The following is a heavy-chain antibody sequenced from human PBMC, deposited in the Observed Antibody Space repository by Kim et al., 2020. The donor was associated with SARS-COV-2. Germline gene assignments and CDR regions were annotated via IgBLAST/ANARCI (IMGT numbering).Heavy chain of an antibody. D-gene: IGHD2-2*01. J-gene: IGHJ5*01. Sequence: SETLSLTCAVSGDSISSNYWWTWVRQSPGKGLEWIGEAHQNGETNYNPSLKRRVAMSLDKSKNQFYLKLSSVTAADSATYYCARVPGGWCSSSCCLSSWG. CDR2: AHQNGET. CDR1: GDSISSNYW. V-gene: IGHV4-4*02. CDR3: ARVPGGWCSSSCCLSS.